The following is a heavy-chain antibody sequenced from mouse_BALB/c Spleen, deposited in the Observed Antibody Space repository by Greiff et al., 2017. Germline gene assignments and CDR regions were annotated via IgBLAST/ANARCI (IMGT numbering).Heavy chain of an antibody. CDR3: TRSYYGYDDAMDY. D-gene: IGHD2-9*01. CDR1: GYTFTSYW. Sequence: VQLKQSGTVLARPGASVKMSCKASGYTFTSYWMHWVKQRPGQGLEWIGAIYPGNSDTSYNQKFKGKAKLTAVTSTSTAYMELSSLTNEDSAVYYCTRSYYGYDDAMDYWGQGTSVTVSS. J-gene: IGHJ4*01. V-gene: IGHV1-5*01. CDR2: IYPGNSDT.